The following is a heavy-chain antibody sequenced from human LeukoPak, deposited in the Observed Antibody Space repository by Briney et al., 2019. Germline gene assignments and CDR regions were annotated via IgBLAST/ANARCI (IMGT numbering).Heavy chain of an antibody. D-gene: IGHD1-26*01. CDR2: IYYSGST. CDR3: ARGTPNRVGANKNTINWFDA. V-gene: IGHV4-61*08. CDR1: GGSISSGGYY. J-gene: IGHJ5*02. Sequence: PSETLSLTCTVSGGSISSGGYYWSWIRQHPGKGLEWIGYIYYSGSTNYNPSLKSRVTISVDTSKNQFSLKLSSVTAADTAVYYCARGTPNRVGANKNTINWFDAWGQGTLVTVSS.